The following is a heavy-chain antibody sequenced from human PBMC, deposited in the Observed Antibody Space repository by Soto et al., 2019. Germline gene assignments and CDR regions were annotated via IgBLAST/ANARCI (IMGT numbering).Heavy chain of an antibody. Sequence: QVQLQESGPGLVKPSQTLSLTCTVSGGSLKSGGYYWSWIRQHPGRGLEWIGYIYYTGRTYYNPSLESRVTFSVDTSKTQFSLKLSSVTAADTAVYYCARDVTSNRNCFDLWGHGTLVTVSS. J-gene: IGHJ5*02. CDR3: ARDVTSNRNCFDL. V-gene: IGHV4-31*02. CDR2: IYYTGRT. D-gene: IGHD2-2*01. CDR1: GGSLKSGGYY.